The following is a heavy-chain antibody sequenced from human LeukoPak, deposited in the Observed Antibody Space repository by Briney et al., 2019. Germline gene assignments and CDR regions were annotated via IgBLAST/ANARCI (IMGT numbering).Heavy chain of an antibody. CDR3: ARDHSSSWGDYFDY. D-gene: IGHD6-13*01. Sequence: GGSLRLSWAASGFTFSSYWMSWVRQAPGKGLEWVANIKQDGSEKYYVDSVKGRFTISRDNAKNSLYLQMNSLRAEDTAVYYCARDHSSSWGDYFDYWGQGTLVTVSS. J-gene: IGHJ4*02. V-gene: IGHV3-7*01. CDR1: GFTFSSYW. CDR2: IKQDGSEK.